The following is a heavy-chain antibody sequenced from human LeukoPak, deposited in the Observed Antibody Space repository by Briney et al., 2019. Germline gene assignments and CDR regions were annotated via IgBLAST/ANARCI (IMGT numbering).Heavy chain of an antibody. CDR3: ARDSPNEGILWWSIDY. CDR2: ISSSSSYI. CDR1: GFTFSSYS. Sequence: GGSLRLSSAASGFTFSSYSMNWVRQAPGKGLEWVSSISSSSSYIYYADSVKGRFTISRDNAKNSLYLQMNSLRAEDTAVYYCARDSPNEGILWWSIDYWGQGTLVTVSS. V-gene: IGHV3-21*01. J-gene: IGHJ4*02. D-gene: IGHD2-21*01.